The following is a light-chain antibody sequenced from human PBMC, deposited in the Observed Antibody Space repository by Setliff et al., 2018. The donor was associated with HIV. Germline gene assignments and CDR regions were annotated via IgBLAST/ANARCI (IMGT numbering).Light chain of an antibody. J-gene: IGKJ1*01. Sequence: DIQMTQSPATLSASVGDSVTITCRASQSLSSWLAWYQQKPGKAPKLLISQAFTLESGVPSRFGGSGSGTEFILTIDSLQPDDFATYYCQQYKDYPWTFGQGTKVDIK. CDR1: QSLSSW. V-gene: IGKV1-5*03. CDR3: QQYKDYPWT. CDR2: QAF.